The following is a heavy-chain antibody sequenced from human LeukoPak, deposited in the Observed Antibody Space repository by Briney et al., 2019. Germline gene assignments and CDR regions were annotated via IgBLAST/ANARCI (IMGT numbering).Heavy chain of an antibody. Sequence: ASVTVSCKASGGTFSSYAISWVRQAPGQGLEWMGGIIPIFGTANYAQKFQGRVTITADESTSTAYMELSSLRSEDTAVYYCAKSIVGATGYFDYWGQGTLVTVSS. CDR3: AKSIVGATGYFDY. V-gene: IGHV1-69*13. J-gene: IGHJ4*02. D-gene: IGHD1-26*01. CDR1: GGTFSSYA. CDR2: IIPIFGTA.